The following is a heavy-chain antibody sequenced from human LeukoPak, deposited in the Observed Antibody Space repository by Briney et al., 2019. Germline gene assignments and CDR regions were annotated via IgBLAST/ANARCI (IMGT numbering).Heavy chain of an antibody. Sequence: SETLSLTCTVSGGSISGDYWSWLRQPAGKGLEWIGRIYTSGSTNYNPSLKSRVTMSVETSKNQFSLKLRSVTAADTAVYYCVRENRYQFYYMDVWGKGTTVTVSS. CDR2: IYTSGST. CDR3: VRENRYQFYYMDV. J-gene: IGHJ6*03. CDR1: GGSISGDY. D-gene: IGHD3-9*01. V-gene: IGHV4-4*07.